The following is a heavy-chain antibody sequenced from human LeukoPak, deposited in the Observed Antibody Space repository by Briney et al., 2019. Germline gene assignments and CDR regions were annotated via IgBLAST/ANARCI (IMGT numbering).Heavy chain of an antibody. CDR1: GFTFSNYW. V-gene: IGHV3-7*01. Sequence: GGSFRLSFAASGFTFSNYWMNWVRQAPGKGLEWVASIGEDGSENYYVDSVKGRFTISRDNAKNSLYLQMNSLRVEDTAVYYCATGGGWYFDYWGQGALITASS. D-gene: IGHD6-19*01. CDR3: ATGGGWYFDY. J-gene: IGHJ4*02. CDR2: IGEDGSEN.